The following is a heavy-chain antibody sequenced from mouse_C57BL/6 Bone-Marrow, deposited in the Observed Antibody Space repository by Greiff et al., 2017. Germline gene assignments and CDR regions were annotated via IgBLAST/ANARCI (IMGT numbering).Heavy chain of an antibody. J-gene: IGHJ3*01. V-gene: IGHV1-69*01. D-gene: IGHD2-3*01. CDR3: ARFGYYAWFAY. Sequence: QVQLQQPGAELVMPGASVKLSCKASGYTFTSYWMHWVKQRPGQGLEWIGEIDPSDSYTNYNQKFKGKSTLTVDKSSSTAYMQLSSLTSEDSAVYYCARFGYYAWFAYLGQGTLVTVSA. CDR2: IDPSDSYT. CDR1: GYTFTSYW.